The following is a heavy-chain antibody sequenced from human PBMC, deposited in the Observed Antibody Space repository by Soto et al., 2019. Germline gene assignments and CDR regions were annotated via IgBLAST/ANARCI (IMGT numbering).Heavy chain of an antibody. D-gene: IGHD5-18*01. CDR1: GIIFTVYD. CDR3: ARFEDTAMVTDYYYGMDV. Sequence: PGGSLRLSCATSGIIFTVYDMHWVRQARGKGLEWVSRIATGGDTYYSGSVKGRFIISRDSAKNSVYLQMNNLRAEDTAVYYCARFEDTAMVTDYYYGMDVWGQGTTVTVSS. V-gene: IGHV3-13*01. CDR2: IATGGDT. J-gene: IGHJ6*02.